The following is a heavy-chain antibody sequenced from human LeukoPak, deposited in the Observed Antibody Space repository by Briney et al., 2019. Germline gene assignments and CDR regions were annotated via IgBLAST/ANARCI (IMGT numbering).Heavy chain of an antibody. CDR2: FYYSGST. CDR1: GGSISSSSYY. Sequence: RTSETLSLTCTVSGGSISSSSYYWGWIRQPPGKGLEWIGSFYYSGSTYYNPSLKSRVTISVDTSKNQFSLKLRSVTVADTAVYYCARYYGGSSVFDYWGQGTLVTVSS. J-gene: IGHJ4*02. CDR3: ARYYGGSSVFDY. V-gene: IGHV4-39*01. D-gene: IGHD4-23*01.